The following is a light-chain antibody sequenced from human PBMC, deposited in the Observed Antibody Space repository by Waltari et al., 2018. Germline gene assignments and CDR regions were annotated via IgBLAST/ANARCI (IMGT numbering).Light chain of an antibody. CDR2: DAT. CDR3: CSYADTYGFL. CDR1: SRDVGFYKF. Sequence: QSALTQPPSVSGSLGQSVTISCSGTSRDVGFYKFVSWHPQHPDKVPNLLIFDATKLTSGVPGRFSASKAGNAASLIISGLQADDEGDYYGCSYADTYGFLFGTGTTVTVL. V-gene: IGLV2-11*01. J-gene: IGLJ1*01.